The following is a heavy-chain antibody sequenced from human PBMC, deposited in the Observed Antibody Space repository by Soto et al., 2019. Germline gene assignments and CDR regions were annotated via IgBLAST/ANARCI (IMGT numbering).Heavy chain of an antibody. CDR3: AKEAGGSYVPGLDY. CDR2: ISWNSRNI. V-gene: IGHV3-9*01. Sequence: EVQLVESGGALVQPGRSLRLSCAASGFTFDNYAMHWVRQAPGKGLEWVSGISWNSRNIGYADSVKGRFTISRDDAKNSLYLQMNSLRPEDTAFYYCAKEAGGSYVPGLDYWGQGTLVTVSS. J-gene: IGHJ4*02. CDR1: GFTFDNYA. D-gene: IGHD1-26*01.